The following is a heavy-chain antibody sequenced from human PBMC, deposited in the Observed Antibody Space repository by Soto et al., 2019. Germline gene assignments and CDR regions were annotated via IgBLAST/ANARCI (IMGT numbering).Heavy chain of an antibody. V-gene: IGHV4-31*03. J-gene: IGHJ5*02. D-gene: IGHD6-13*01. Sequence: SETLSLTCTVSGGSISSGGYYWSWIRQHPGKGLEWIGYIYYSGSTYYNPSLKSRVTISVDTSKNQFSLKLSSVTAADTAVYYCARVRYSSSWGPYNWFDPWGQGTLVTVSS. CDR2: IYYSGST. CDR3: ARVRYSSSWGPYNWFDP. CDR1: GGSISSGGYY.